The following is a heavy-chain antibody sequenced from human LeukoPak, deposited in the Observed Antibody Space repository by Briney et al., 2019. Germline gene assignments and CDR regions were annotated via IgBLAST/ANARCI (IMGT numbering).Heavy chain of an antibody. J-gene: IGHJ3*02. CDR3: ARGVVLPAAPSYAFDI. V-gene: IGHV1-2*02. Sequence: ASVKVSCKASGYTFTGYYMHWVRQAPGQGLEWMGWINSNSGGTNYAQKFQGRVTMTRDTSISTAYMELSRLRSDDTAVYYCARGVVLPAAPSYAFDIWGQGTMVTVSS. CDR2: INSNSGGT. D-gene: IGHD2-2*01. CDR1: GYTFTGYY.